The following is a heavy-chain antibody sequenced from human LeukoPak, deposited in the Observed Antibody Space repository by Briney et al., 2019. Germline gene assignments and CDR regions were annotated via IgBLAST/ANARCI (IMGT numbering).Heavy chain of an antibody. J-gene: IGHJ6*03. CDR2: ISWDGGST. CDR1: GFTFDDYA. V-gene: IGHV3-43D*04. CDR3: AKDIAPRARYYYYMDV. Sequence: QSGGFLRLSCAASGFTFDDYAMHWVRKAPGKGLEWVSLISWDGGSTYYADSVKGRFTISRYNSKNSLYLQMNSLRAEDTALYYCAKDIAPRARYYYYMDVWGKGTTVTVSS. D-gene: IGHD3-3*02.